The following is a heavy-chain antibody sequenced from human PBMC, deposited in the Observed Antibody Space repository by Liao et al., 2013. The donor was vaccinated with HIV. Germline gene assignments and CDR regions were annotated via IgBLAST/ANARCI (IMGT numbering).Heavy chain of an antibody. CDR2: IYYRGST. D-gene: IGHD3-3*01. CDR3: ARDHYDFGVHYYYYYMDV. Sequence: QVLLQESGPGLVKPSRTLSLTCTVSGGSISSGDYYWSWIRQPPGKGLEWIGYIYYRGSTYYNPSLKSRVSISVDTSKNQFSLRLISVTAADTAVYYCARDHYDFGVHYYYYYMDVWGKGTTVTVSS. V-gene: IGHV4-30-4*08. CDR1: GGSISSGDYY. J-gene: IGHJ6*03.